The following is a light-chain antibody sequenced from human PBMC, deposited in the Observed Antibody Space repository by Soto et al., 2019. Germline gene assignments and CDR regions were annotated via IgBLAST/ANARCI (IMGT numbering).Light chain of an antibody. CDR1: SSDVGGFYY. V-gene: IGLV2-14*01. CDR2: EVN. J-gene: IGLJ1*01. Sequence: QSALTQPASVSGSPGQSITVSCTGTSSDVGGFYYVSWYQHHPGKAPKVMIYEVNNRPSGVSDRFSGSQSGNTASLTISGLQAEDEADYYCTSYTGRGASYVFGTGTKLTVL. CDR3: TSYTGRGASYV.